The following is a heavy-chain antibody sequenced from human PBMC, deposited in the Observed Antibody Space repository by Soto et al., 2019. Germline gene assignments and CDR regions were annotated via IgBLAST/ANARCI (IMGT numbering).Heavy chain of an antibody. Sequence: SDTLSLTCTVSGGSISSSSYYWGWIRQPPGKGLEWIGCIHYSGSTYYNPSLRSRVTSSVDTSKNQFSLKVTSVTAADTAVYYCARRLFTSTWPSYFDYWGQGXPVTVPS. CDR2: IHYSGST. J-gene: IGHJ4*02. V-gene: IGHV4-39*01. D-gene: IGHD6-13*01. CDR3: ARRLFTSTWPSYFDY. CDR1: GGSISSSSYY.